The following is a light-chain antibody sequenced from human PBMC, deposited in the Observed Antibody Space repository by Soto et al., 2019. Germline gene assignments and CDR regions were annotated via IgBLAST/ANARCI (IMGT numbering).Light chain of an antibody. J-gene: IGKJ5*01. Sequence: ERVMTQSPATLSVSPGERATLSCRASQSVGSNLAWYQQKPGQAPRLLIYGASTRATGIPARFSGSGSGTEFTLSISSLQSEDSAVYYCQQYNNWPPITFGQGTRLEIK. CDR3: QQYNNWPPIT. CDR2: GAS. V-gene: IGKV3D-15*01. CDR1: QSVGSN.